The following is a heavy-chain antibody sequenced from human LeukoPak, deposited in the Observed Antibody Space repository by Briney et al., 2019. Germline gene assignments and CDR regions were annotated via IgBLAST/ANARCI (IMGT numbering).Heavy chain of an antibody. J-gene: IGHJ4*02. D-gene: IGHD2-2*01. CDR3: ARGSVPAAMSLDY. CDR2: INHSRST. Sequence: SETLSLTCAVYGGSFSGYYWSWIRQPPGKGLEWIGEINHSRSTNYNPSLKSRVTISVDTSKNQFSLKLSSVTAADTAVYYCARGSVPAAMSLDYWGQGTLVIVSS. V-gene: IGHV4-34*01. CDR1: GGSFSGYY.